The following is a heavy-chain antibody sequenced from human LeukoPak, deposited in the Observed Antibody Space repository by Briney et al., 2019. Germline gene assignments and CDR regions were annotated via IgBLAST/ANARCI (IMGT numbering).Heavy chain of an antibody. V-gene: IGHV4-34*01. D-gene: IGHD3-22*01. Sequence: SETLSLTCAVHGGSFSGYYWSWIRQPPGKGLEWIGEINHSGSTNYNPSLKSRVTISVDTSKNQFSLKLSSVTAADTAVYYCARVAERQYYDSSGYYSHWGQGTLVTVSS. CDR3: ARVAERQYYDSSGYYSH. CDR1: GGSFSGYY. CDR2: INHSGST. J-gene: IGHJ4*02.